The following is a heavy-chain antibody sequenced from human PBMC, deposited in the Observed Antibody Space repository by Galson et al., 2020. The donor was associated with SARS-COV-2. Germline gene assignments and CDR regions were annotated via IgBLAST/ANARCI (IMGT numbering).Heavy chain of an antibody. D-gene: IGHD6-19*01. CDR1: GFSVSNNY. V-gene: IGHV3-66*01. Sequence: GGSLRLSCAVSGFSVSNNYMTWVRQAPGVGLEWVSFISSVGSTDYADSVRDRFTISKDNSKNTLYLQMNSLRAEDTAVYYCARDRGSGWAYYFDSWGQGTLGTVSS. CDR3: ARDRGSGWAYYFDS. CDR2: ISSVGST. J-gene: IGHJ4*02.